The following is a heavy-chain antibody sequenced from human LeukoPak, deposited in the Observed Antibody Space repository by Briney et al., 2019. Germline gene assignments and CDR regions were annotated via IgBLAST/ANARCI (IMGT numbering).Heavy chain of an antibody. CDR1: GYTFTGYY. V-gene: IGHV1-2*06. D-gene: IGHD5-12*01. J-gene: IGHJ4*02. Sequence: ASVKVSCRASGYTFTGYYMHWVRQAPGQGLEWMGRINPNSGGTNYAQKFQGRVTMTRDTSISTAYMELSRLRSDDTAVYYCARGWRVATTPDYWGQGTLVTVSS. CDR2: INPNSGGT. CDR3: ARGWRVATTPDY.